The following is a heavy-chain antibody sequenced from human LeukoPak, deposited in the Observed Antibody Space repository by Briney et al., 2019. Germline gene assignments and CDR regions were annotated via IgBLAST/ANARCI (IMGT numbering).Heavy chain of an antibody. CDR2: ISSSSSYI. CDR3: ARVGEIGDAFIS. D-gene: IGHD3-10*01. J-gene: IGHJ3*02. Sequence: GGSLRLSCAASGFTFSSYSMNWVRQAPGKGLEWVSSISSSSSYIYYADSVKGRFTISRDNAKNSLYLQMNSLRAEDTAVYYCARVGEIGDAFISGAKGQWSPSLQ. CDR1: GFTFSSYS. V-gene: IGHV3-21*01.